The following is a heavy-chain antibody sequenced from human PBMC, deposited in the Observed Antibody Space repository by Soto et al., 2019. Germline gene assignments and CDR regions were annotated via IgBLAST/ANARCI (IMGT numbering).Heavy chain of an antibody. D-gene: IGHD3-3*01. Sequence: ASVKVSCKASGYTFTGYYMHWVRQAPGQGLEWMGWINPNSGGTNYAQKFQGWVTMTRDTSISTAYMELSRLRSDDTAVYYCARDPGIWSGYFSMEVWGQGTTVTVSS. J-gene: IGHJ6*02. CDR1: GYTFTGYY. V-gene: IGHV1-2*04. CDR3: ARDPGIWSGYFSMEV. CDR2: INPNSGGT.